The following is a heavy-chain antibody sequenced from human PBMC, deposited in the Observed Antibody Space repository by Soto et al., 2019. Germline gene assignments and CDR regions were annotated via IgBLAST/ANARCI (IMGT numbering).Heavy chain of an antibody. J-gene: IGHJ4*02. V-gene: IGHV3-33*01. D-gene: IGHD6-13*01. Sequence: GGSLRLSCAASGFTFSSYGMHWVRQAPGKGLEWVAVIWYDGSNKYYADSVKGRFTISRDNSKNTLYLQMNSLRAEDTAVYYCARDLNIAAAEYCFDYWGQGTLVTVSS. CDR2: IWYDGSNK. CDR3: ARDLNIAAAEYCFDY. CDR1: GFTFSSYG.